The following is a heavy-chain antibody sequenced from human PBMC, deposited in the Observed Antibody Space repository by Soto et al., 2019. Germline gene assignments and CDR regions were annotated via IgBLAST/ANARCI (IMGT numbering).Heavy chain of an antibody. J-gene: IGHJ4*02. D-gene: IGHD3-22*01. CDR3: AKATYYYDSSGYYS. CDR2: ISGSGGST. V-gene: IGHV3-23*01. Sequence: VGSLRLSCAASGFTFSSYAMSWVRQAPGKGLEWVSAISGSGGSTYYADSVKGRFTISRDNSKNTLYLQMNSLRAEDTAVYYCAKATYYYDSSGYYSLGQRTLVTVSS. CDR1: GFTFSSYA.